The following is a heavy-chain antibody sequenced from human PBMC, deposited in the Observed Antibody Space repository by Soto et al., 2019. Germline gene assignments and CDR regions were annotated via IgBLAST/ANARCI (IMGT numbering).Heavy chain of an antibody. J-gene: IGHJ3*02. CDR2: IIPIFGTA. Sequence: SVKVSCKASGGTFSSYAISWVRQAPGQGLEWMGGIIPIFGTANYAQKFQGRVTITADESTSTAYMELSSLRSEDTAVYYCARRGGYYCISTSCYLDAFDIWGQGTMVTVSS. D-gene: IGHD2-2*01. CDR3: ARRGGYYCISTSCYLDAFDI. CDR1: GGTFSSYA. V-gene: IGHV1-69*13.